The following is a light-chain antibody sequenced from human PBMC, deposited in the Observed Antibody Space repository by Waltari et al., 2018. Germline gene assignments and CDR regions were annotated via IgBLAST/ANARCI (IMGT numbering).Light chain of an antibody. J-gene: IGLJ2*01. Sequence: QSVLSQPPSESGTPGQRVTISCSGTRSNVGSNTVNWYQHLPGTSPKLLIYSNNHRPSGVPYRFSASKSGTSASLAISGLQSEDEGDYYCAAWDGGLNGLIFGGGTKLTVL. CDR3: AAWDGGLNGLI. CDR1: RSNVGSNT. CDR2: SNN. V-gene: IGLV1-44*01.